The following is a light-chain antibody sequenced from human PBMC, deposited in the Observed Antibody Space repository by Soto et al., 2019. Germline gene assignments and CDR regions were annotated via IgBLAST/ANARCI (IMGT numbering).Light chain of an antibody. CDR1: QSVSNNY. Sequence: IVLTQSPGTLSLCPGERATLSCRASQSVSNNYLAWYQQKPGQAPRLLIYGASNRATGIPDRFSGSWSGTDSTLTISRLEPEDFAVYYCQQDCSPGTFGQGTKVDIK. CDR2: GAS. CDR3: QQDCSPGT. V-gene: IGKV3-20*01. J-gene: IGKJ1*01.